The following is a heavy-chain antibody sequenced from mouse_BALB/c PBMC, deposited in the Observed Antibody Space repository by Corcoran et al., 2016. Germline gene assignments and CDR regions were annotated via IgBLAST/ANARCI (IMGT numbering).Heavy chain of an antibody. J-gene: IGHJ3*01. CDR3: ASRYYGNYGFAY. Sequence: EVQLQQSGAELVKPGASVKLSCTASGFNIKDTYMHWVKQRPEQGLEWIGRIDPANGNTKYDPKFQGKATITADTSSNTAYLQLSSLTSEDTAFYYCASRYYGNYGFAYWGQGTLVTVSA. D-gene: IGHD2-1*01. V-gene: IGHV14-3*02. CDR1: GFNIKDTY. CDR2: IDPANGNT.